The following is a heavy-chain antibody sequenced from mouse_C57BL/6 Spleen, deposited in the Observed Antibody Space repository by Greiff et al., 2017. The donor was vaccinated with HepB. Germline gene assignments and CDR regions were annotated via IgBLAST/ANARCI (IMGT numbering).Heavy chain of an antibody. V-gene: IGHV1-80*01. Sequence: VQLQQSGAELVKPGASVKISCKASGYAFSSYWMNWVKQRPGKGLEWIGQIYPGDGDTNYNGKFKGKATLTADKSSSTAYMQLSSLTSEDSAVYFCARDYYGSSYEDYWGQGTTLTVSS. J-gene: IGHJ2*01. CDR1: GYAFSSYW. CDR2: IYPGDGDT. D-gene: IGHD1-1*01. CDR3: ARDYYGSSYEDY.